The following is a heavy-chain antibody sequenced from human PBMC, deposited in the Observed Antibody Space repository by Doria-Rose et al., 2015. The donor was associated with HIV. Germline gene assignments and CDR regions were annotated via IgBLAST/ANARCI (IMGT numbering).Heavy chain of an antibody. CDR3: ARIKSSRWYHKYYFDF. Sequence: SGPVLVKPTETLTLTCTVSGVSLSSPGMGVSWIRQPPGKALEWLANIFSEDERSYKTSLKSRLSISSGTSTSRVVVTMTDVDPVDTATYYCARIKSSRWYHKYYFDFWGQGALVIVSA. J-gene: IGHJ4*02. V-gene: IGHV2-26*01. CDR1: GVSLSSPGMG. CDR2: IFSEDER. D-gene: IGHD6-13*01.